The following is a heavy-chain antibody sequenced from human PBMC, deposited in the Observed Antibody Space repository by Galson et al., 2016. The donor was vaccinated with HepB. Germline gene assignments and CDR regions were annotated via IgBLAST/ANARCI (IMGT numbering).Heavy chain of an antibody. V-gene: IGHV4-4*02. CDR1: GGFISSSNW. CDR3: ARDPSTGRWYFDL. Sequence: SETLSLTCAVSGGFISSSNWWSWVRQPPGKGLEWIGEIFHSGSTNYNPSLKSRVTISVDKSKNHFSLKLSSVTAADTAVYYCARDPSTGRWYFDLWGRGTLVTVSS. D-gene: IGHD1-26*01. CDR2: IFHSGST. J-gene: IGHJ2*01.